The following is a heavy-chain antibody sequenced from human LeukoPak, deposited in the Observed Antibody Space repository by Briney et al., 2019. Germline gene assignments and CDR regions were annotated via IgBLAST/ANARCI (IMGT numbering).Heavy chain of an antibody. V-gene: IGHV3-49*03. D-gene: IGHD3-22*01. CDR2: IRSKAYGGTT. Sequence: GGSLRLSCTASGFTFGDYAMSWFRQAPGKGLEWVGFIRSKAYGGTTEYAASVKGRFTISRDDSKSIAYLQMNSLKTEDTAVYYCTRFGSEFNTAMVPYYYDSSGQHQGLFDYWGQGTLVTVSS. J-gene: IGHJ4*02. CDR1: GFTFGDYA. CDR3: TRFGSEFNTAMVPYYYDSSGQHQGLFDY.